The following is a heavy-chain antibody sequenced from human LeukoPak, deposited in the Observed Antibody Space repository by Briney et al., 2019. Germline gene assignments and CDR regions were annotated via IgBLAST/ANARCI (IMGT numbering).Heavy chain of an antibody. CDR2: IYYRGST. CDR3: ARHYLSDGILSTFDP. D-gene: IGHD2-2*01. V-gene: IGHV4-39*01. Sequence: SETLSLTCTVSGGSISSSPYYWGWIRQPPGKGLEWIGTIYYRGSTYSNPSLNSRVTISLDTSKNQFSLRLRSVTAADTALYYCARHYLSDGILSTFDPWGQGTLVTASS. CDR1: GGSISSSPYY. J-gene: IGHJ5*02.